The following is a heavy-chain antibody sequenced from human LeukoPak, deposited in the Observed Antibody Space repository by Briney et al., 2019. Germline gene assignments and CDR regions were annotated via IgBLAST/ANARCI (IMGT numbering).Heavy chain of an antibody. CDR3: ARGMEYSGYDLCWFDP. CDR2: IYPGDSDT. J-gene: IGHJ5*02. Sequence: GESLKISCKGSGYSFTSYWIGWVRQMPGKGLEWMGIIYPGDSDTRYSPSFQGQVTISADKSISTAYLQWSSLKASDTAMYYCARGMEYSGYDLCWFDPWGQGTLVTVSS. D-gene: IGHD5-12*01. V-gene: IGHV5-51*01. CDR1: GYSFTSYW.